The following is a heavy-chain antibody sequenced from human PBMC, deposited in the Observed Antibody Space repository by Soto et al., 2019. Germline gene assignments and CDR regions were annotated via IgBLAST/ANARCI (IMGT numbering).Heavy chain of an antibody. J-gene: IGHJ6*02. CDR2: IGGSGGNT. CDR3: AKETSLSGRYYGMDV. D-gene: IGHD1-26*01. CDR1: GFTFNNYA. Sequence: EVQLLESGGGLVQPGGSLRLSCAASGFTFNNYAMSWVRQAPGKGLEWVSAIGGSGGNTYYADSVKGRFTISRDNSXXTLYLQMNSLRAEDTAVYYCAKETSLSGRYYGMDVWGQGTTVTVSS. V-gene: IGHV3-23*01.